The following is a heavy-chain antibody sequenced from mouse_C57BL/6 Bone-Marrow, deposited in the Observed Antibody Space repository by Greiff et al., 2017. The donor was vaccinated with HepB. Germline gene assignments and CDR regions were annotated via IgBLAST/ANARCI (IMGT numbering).Heavy chain of an antibody. CDR2: IYPGDGDT. J-gene: IGHJ2*01. CDR1: GYAFSSSW. V-gene: IGHV1-82*01. Sequence: VQLQESGPELVKPGASVKISCKASGYAFSSSWMNWVKQRPGKGLEWIGRIYPGDGDTNYNGKFKGKTTLTADKSSSTAYMQLSSLTYEDSAVYFCAVYGNYDYWGQGTTLTVSS. D-gene: IGHD2-1*01. CDR3: AVYGNYDY.